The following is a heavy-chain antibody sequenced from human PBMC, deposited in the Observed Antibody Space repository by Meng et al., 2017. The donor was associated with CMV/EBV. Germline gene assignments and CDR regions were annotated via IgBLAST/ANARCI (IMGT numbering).Heavy chain of an antibody. CDR2: IYYSGST. CDR3: ARGLRQRGLGY. J-gene: IGHJ4*02. D-gene: IGHD3-10*01. Sequence: ESLKISCTVSGGSISSSSYYWGWIRQPPGKGLEWIGSIYYSGSTYYNPSLKSRVTISVDTSKNQFSLKLSSVTAADTAVYYCARGLRQRGLGYWGQGTLVTVSS. V-gene: IGHV4-39*01. CDR1: GGSISSSSYY.